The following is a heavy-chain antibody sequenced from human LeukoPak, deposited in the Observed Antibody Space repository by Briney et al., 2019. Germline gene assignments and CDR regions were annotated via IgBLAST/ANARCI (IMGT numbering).Heavy chain of an antibody. J-gene: IGHJ6*02. D-gene: IGHD2-2*01. CDR1: GYTFTSYD. CDR3: ARGVPAAWGYYYYCMDV. V-gene: IGHV1-8*01. CDR2: MNPNSGNT. Sequence: ASVKVSCKASGYTFTSYDINWVRQATGQGLEWMGWMNPNSGNTGYAQKFQGRVTMTRNTSISTAYMELSSLRSEDTAVYYCARGVPAAWGYYYYCMDVWGQGTTVTVSS.